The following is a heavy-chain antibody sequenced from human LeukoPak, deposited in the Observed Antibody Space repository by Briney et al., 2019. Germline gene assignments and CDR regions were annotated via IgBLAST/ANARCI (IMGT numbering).Heavy chain of an antibody. CDR3: ARYSAYYDFWSGDYYYYMHV. CDR1: GFTFSSYW. V-gene: IGHV3-7*01. D-gene: IGHD3-3*01. CDR2: IKQDGSEK. J-gene: IGHJ6*03. Sequence: PGGSLRLSCAASGFTFSSYWMNWVRQAPGKGLEWVANIKQDGSEKYYVDSVKGRFTISRDNAKNSLYLQMNSLRAEDTAVYYCARYSAYYDFWSGDYYYYMHVWGKGTTVTVSS.